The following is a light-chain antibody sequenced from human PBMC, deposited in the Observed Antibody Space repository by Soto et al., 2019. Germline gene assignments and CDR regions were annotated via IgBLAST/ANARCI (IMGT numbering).Light chain of an antibody. CDR2: DAS. CDR1: QSISTK. CDR3: HVYDNRPPT. J-gene: IGKJ4*01. Sequence: EIVVTQSPATLSVSPGERATLSCRASQSISTKLAWYQQRPGQAPRLLIYDASTRLTDIPARFSGSGSGTDFTLTISSLQSEDFAVYYCHVYDNRPPTFGGGTKVEIK. V-gene: IGKV3-15*01.